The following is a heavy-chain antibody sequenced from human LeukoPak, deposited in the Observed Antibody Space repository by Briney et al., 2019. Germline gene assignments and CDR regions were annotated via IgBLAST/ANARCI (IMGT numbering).Heavy chain of an antibody. D-gene: IGHD3-22*01. Sequence: GASVKVSCKASGYTFTNFGVSWVRQAPGQGLEWMGWISTYNGNTNYAHKIQGRVTMTTDTSTSAAYMELRSLSSDDTAVYYCARENYETYSMDIWGQGTTVIVSS. CDR2: ISTYNGNT. J-gene: IGHJ6*02. CDR1: GYTFTNFG. V-gene: IGHV1-18*01. CDR3: ARENYETYSMDI.